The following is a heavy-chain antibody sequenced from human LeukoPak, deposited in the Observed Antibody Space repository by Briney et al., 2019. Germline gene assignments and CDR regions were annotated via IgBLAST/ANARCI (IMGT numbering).Heavy chain of an antibody. D-gene: IGHD3-22*01. CDR3: ARGGRSWLLLKRYFDL. Sequence: SETLSLTCTVSGGSISSSSYYWGWIRQPPGKGLEWIGSIYYSGSTNYNPSLKSRVTISVDTSKNQFSLNLSSVTAADTAVYYCARGGRSWLLLKRYFDLWGRGTLVTVSS. CDR2: IYYSGST. J-gene: IGHJ2*01. V-gene: IGHV4-39*07. CDR1: GGSISSSSYY.